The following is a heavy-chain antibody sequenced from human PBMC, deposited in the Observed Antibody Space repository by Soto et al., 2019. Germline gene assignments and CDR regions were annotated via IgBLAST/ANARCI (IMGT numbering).Heavy chain of an antibody. J-gene: IGHJ4*02. V-gene: IGHV1-69*01. CDR1: GGIFSNFA. D-gene: IGHD6-19*01. CDR2: IIPTLGTP. Sequence: QVQLVQSGAEVKKPGSSVKVSCKASGGIFSNFAFNWMRHAPGQGLEWMGGIIPTLGTPHYAQKFLGRVTLTADESTRTVYMEMSSLTVEDTAVYYCARVGLGAYDYWGQGTLVIVSS. CDR3: ARVGLGAYDY.